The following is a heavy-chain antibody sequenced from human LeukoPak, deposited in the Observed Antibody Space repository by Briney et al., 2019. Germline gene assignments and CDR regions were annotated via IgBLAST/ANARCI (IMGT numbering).Heavy chain of an antibody. D-gene: IGHD3-10*01. Sequence: PGGSLRLSCAASGFTFSSYAMHWVRQAPGKGLEWVAVISYDGSNKYYADSVKGRFTISRDNSKNTLYLQMNSLRAEDTAVYYCAKAASPLWFGELLPDYWGQGTLVTVSS. CDR2: ISYDGSNK. J-gene: IGHJ4*02. CDR3: AKAASPLWFGELLPDY. V-gene: IGHV3-30*04. CDR1: GFTFSSYA.